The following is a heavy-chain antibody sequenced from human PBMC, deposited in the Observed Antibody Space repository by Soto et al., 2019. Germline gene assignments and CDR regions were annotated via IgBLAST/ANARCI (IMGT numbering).Heavy chain of an antibody. V-gene: IGHV1-2*02. CDR2: INPRFGDT. D-gene: IGHD3-10*01. CDR3: ARNMDYYYGPGSGNGHGF. J-gene: IGHJ6*02. CDR1: GYTFTAYY. Sequence: QVQLVQSGAELKEPGDSVRVSCEASGYTFTAYYIHWVRQAPGQGLEWMGWINPRFGDTSYAQDSQGRVSMTRDTSISTVYMALSRLTSDDTAIYYWARNMDYYYGPGSGNGHGFWGQGTTVTVFS.